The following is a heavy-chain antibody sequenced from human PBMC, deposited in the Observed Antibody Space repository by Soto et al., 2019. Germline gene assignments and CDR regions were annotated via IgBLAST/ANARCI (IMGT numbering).Heavy chain of an antibody. Sequence: PGGSLSLSCAASGFTFNNYWMHWVRQAPGKGLVWVSHINCDGSDTSYVDFVKGRFTISRDNAKNTLYLQTNSLRAEDTAVYYCARDDPGVGIDYWGQGTLVTVSS. D-gene: IGHD1-26*01. J-gene: IGHJ4*02. V-gene: IGHV3-74*01. CDR3: ARDDPGVGIDY. CDR1: GFTFNNYW. CDR2: INCDGSDT.